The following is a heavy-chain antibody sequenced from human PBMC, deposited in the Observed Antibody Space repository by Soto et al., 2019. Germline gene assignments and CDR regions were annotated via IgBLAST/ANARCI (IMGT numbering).Heavy chain of an antibody. Sequence: SETLSLTCTVSGGSISSSSYYWGWIRQPPGKGLEWIGSIYYSGSTYYNPSLKSRVTISVDTSKNQFSLKLSSVTAADTAVYYCARHLPGGIDWLGRLNWFDPWGQGTLVTVSS. J-gene: IGHJ5*02. CDR1: GGSISSSSYY. CDR3: ARHLPGGIDWLGRLNWFDP. D-gene: IGHD3-9*01. CDR2: IYYSGST. V-gene: IGHV4-39*01.